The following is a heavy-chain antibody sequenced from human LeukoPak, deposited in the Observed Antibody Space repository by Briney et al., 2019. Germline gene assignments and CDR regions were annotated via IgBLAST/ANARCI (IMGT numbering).Heavy chain of an antibody. V-gene: IGHV3-7*01. D-gene: IGHD2-2*01. CDR3: ARVRFPADC. Sequence: GGSLRPSCVASGFTFETYWMSWVRQAPGKGLEWLANIKHDGREKYYVDSVKGRFTISRDNAKASVYLHMNSLRVEDTAIYYCARVRFPADCWGQGTLVTVSS. J-gene: IGHJ4*02. CDR2: IKHDGREK. CDR1: GFTFETYW.